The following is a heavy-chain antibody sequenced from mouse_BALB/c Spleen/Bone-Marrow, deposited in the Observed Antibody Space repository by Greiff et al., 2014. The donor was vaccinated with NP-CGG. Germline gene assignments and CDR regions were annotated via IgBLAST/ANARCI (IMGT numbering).Heavy chain of an antibody. J-gene: IGHJ3*01. CDR2: IDPANGNT. CDR3: ATYYYGSSWGFAY. D-gene: IGHD1-1*01. V-gene: IGHV14-3*02. Sequence: EVKLMESGAELVKPGASVKLSCTASGFNIKDTYMHWVKQRPEQGLEWIGRIDPANGNTKYDPKFQGKATITADTSSNTAYLQLSRLTSEDTAVYYCATYYYGSSWGFAYWGQGTLVTVSA. CDR1: GFNIKDTY.